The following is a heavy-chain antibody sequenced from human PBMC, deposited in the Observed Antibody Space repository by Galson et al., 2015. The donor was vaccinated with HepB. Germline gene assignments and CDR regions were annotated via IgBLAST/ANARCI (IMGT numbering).Heavy chain of an antibody. CDR2: IIPIFGTA. Sequence: SVKVSCKASGGTFSSYAISWVRQAPGQGLEWMGGIIPIFGTANYAQKFQGRVTITADESTSTAYMELSSLRSEDTAVYYCASSSPYDRGWDYYYYYGMDVWGQGTTVTVSS. CDR3: ASSSPYDRGWDYYYYYGMDV. V-gene: IGHV1-69*13. D-gene: IGHD3-22*01. J-gene: IGHJ6*02. CDR1: GGTFSSYA.